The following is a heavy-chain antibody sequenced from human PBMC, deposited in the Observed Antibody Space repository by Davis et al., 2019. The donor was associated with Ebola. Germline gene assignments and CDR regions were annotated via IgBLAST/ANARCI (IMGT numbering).Heavy chain of an antibody. CDR1: RVTFSSYA. D-gene: IGHD3-22*01. J-gene: IGHJ3*02. CDR3: ARERYYDSSGYLPDAFDI. V-gene: IGHV1-69*04. CDR2: IIPILGIA. Sequence: APSLTLSCKASRVTFSSYAISCVRQAPGQGLEWMGRIIPILGIANYAQKFQGRVTITADKSTSTAYMELSSLRSEDTAVYYCARERYYDSSGYLPDAFDIWGQGTMVTVSS.